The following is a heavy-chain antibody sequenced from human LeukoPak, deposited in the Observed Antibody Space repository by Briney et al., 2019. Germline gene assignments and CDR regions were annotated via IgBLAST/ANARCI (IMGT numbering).Heavy chain of an antibody. CDR2: IHHCGDT. D-gene: IGHD3-16*01. Sequence: PSETLSLTCTVSGYSITSIYYWGWIRQPPGKGLEWIGSIHHCGDTAYNPSLKSRVTISVDTSKSQFSLKLSSVTAADTAVYYCARSYASSGLDHWGQGTLVTVSS. J-gene: IGHJ4*02. V-gene: IGHV4-38-2*02. CDR3: ARSYASSGLDH. CDR1: GYSITSIYY.